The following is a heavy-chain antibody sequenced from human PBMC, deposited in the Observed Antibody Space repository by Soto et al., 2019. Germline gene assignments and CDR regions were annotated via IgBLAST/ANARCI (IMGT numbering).Heavy chain of an antibody. D-gene: IGHD4-17*01. J-gene: IGHJ4*01. CDR3: VHHGGDTYFHDF. V-gene: IGHV4-4*02. CDR2: IFYSGST. CDR1: GGSLSSSNW. Sequence: QVQLQESGPGLVNPSGTLSLTCAVSGGSLSSSNWWRWVRQPPGKALEWLGEIFYSGSTKYNPSPNRRVTISADQSEIHLCQRLSSVTAADTAVYFCVHHGGDTYFHDFWGQGSLVTVSS.